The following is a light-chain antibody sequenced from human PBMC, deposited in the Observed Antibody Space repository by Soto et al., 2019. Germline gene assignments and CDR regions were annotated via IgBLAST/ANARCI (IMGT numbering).Light chain of an antibody. V-gene: IGKV1-39*01. CDR3: QQSYSLPLP. Sequence: DIQMTQSPSSLSASVGDRVAITCRASQSISDYLNWYQQKPGKALKLLIYGASNLQSGVPSRFSGSGSGTDFTLTISGLQPEDFAVYYCQQSYSLPLPFGPGTKV. CDR1: QSISDY. CDR2: GAS. J-gene: IGKJ3*01.